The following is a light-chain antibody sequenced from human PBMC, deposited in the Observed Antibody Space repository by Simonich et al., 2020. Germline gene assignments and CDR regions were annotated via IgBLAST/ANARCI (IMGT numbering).Light chain of an antibody. CDR3: QQYNSYSRT. J-gene: IGKJ1*01. CDR1: QSISSW. V-gene: IGKV1-5*03. Sequence: DIQMTQSPSTLSASVGERVNITCRASQSISSWLAWYQQKPGKAPKLLIYKASILESGVPSRFSDSGSGTEFTLTISSLQPDDFATYYCQQYNSYSRTFGQGTKVEIK. CDR2: KAS.